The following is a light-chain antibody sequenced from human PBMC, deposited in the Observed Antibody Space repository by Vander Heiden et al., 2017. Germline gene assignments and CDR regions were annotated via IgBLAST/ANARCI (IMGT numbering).Light chain of an antibody. J-gene: IGKJ2*01. V-gene: IGKV4-1*01. CDR1: QGVLYSSNNKNY. CDR2: WAS. CDR3: QQYYDTPT. Sequence: DTVLTQSPDSLAVSLGARATINCKSGQGVLYSSNNKNYLAWYQEKPGQPPKLRIYWASTRESGVPDRFSGSGSGTDFTLTISSLQAEDVAVYYCQQYYDTPTFGQGTKLEIK.